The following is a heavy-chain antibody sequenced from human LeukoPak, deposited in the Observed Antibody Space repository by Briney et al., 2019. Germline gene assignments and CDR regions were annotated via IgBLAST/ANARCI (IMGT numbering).Heavy chain of an antibody. D-gene: IGHD2-2*01. CDR2: ISYDGSNK. V-gene: IGHV3-30-3*01. CDR1: GFTFSSYA. J-gene: IGHJ4*02. CDR3: ARADLGYCSSTSCYPDY. Sequence: PGRSLRPSCAAPGFTFSSYAMHWVRQAPGKGLEWVAVISYDGSNKYYADSVKGRFTISRDNSKNTLYLQMNSLRAEDTAVYYCARADLGYCSSTSCYPDYWGQGTLVTVSS.